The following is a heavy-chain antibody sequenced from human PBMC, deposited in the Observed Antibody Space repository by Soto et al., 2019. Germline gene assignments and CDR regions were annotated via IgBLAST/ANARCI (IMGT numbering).Heavy chain of an antibody. CDR3: ARSIAAAGPYYYYYYGMDV. J-gene: IGHJ6*02. D-gene: IGHD6-13*01. CDR1: GFTFSSYG. Sequence: ESGGGVVQPGRSLRLSCAASGFTFSSYGMHWVRQAPGKGLEWVAVIWYDGSNKYYADSVKGRFTISRDNSKNTLYLQMNSLRAEDTAVYYCARSIAAAGPYYYYYYGMDVWGQGTTVTVSS. CDR2: IWYDGSNK. V-gene: IGHV3-33*01.